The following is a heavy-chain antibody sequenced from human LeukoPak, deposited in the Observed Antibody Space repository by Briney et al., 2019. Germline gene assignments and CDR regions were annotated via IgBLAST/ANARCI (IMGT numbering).Heavy chain of an antibody. Sequence: AGSLTLSCSDSGFTFSHYAMHWVRQAPGKGLEYVSDISSNGGTTYYADSVKGRFTVSRDNSNNMLYLQMNSLRAEDTSVYYCVKDKYPVVVAAALDYWGQGILVTVSS. J-gene: IGHJ4*02. D-gene: IGHD2-15*01. CDR1: GFTFSHYA. CDR2: ISSNGGTT. V-gene: IGHV3-64D*09. CDR3: VKDKYPVVVAAALDY.